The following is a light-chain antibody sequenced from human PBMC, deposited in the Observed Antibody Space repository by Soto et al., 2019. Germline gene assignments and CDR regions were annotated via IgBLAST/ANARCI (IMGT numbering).Light chain of an antibody. CDR2: EAS. V-gene: IGKV3-11*01. J-gene: IGKJ5*01. CDR1: QSISSY. CDR3: QQRANWPIT. Sequence: EIVLTQSPATLSLSPGERATLSCRASQSISSYLAWYQQKPGQAPRLLIYEASNRATGIPARFGGSGSGTDFTLTVSSLEPEDFAVYYCQQRANWPITFGQGTRLGIK.